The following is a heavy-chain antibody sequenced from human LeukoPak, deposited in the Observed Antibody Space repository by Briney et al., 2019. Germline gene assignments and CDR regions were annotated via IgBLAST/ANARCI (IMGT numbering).Heavy chain of an antibody. V-gene: IGHV3-74*01. CDR2: LCGDGSTT. J-gene: IGHJ4*02. D-gene: IGHD6-13*01. Sequence: GGSLRLSCAASECPFSSHWMYWVRQAPGKGLVWVARLCGDGSTTRHADSVKGRSTISRDNAKSTLYLQMDSLRVEDTALYYCARGIASSRSAAIDLWGRGALVVVSS. CDR1: ECPFSSHW. CDR3: ARGIASSRSAAIDL.